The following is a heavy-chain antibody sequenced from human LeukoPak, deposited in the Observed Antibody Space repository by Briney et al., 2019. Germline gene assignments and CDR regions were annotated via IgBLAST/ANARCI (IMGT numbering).Heavy chain of an antibody. J-gene: IGHJ4*02. CDR1: RFTFSIYA. D-gene: IGHD3-16*02. CDR2: ISDSGGST. CDR3: AKDYRHFDY. Sequence: GGSLRLSCAASRFTFSIYAMSWVRQAPGKGLEWVSAISDSGGSTYYAASLKGRFTISRDNSNNTLYLQMHSLRAVDTAVYYCAKDYRHFDYWGQGTLVTVSS. V-gene: IGHV3-23*01.